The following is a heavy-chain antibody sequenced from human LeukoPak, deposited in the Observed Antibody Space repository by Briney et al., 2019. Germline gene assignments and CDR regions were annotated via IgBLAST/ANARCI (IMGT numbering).Heavy chain of an antibody. Sequence: GGSLRLSCTVSGITLSNYGMSWVRQAPGKGLEWVANIKQDGSEKYYVDSVKGRFTISRDNAKNSLYLQMNSLRAEDTAVYYCARVRGDAEYFQHWGQGTLVTVSS. CDR2: IKQDGSEK. V-gene: IGHV3-7*01. CDR3: ARVRGDAEYFQH. CDR1: GITLSNYG. J-gene: IGHJ1*01.